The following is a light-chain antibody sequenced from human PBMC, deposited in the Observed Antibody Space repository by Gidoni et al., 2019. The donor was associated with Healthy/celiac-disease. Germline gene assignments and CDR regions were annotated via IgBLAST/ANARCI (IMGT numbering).Light chain of an antibody. CDR2: DAS. CDR1: QSVSSY. J-gene: IGKJ2*01. Sequence: EIVLTQSPATLSLSPGERATLSCRASQSVSSYLAWYQQKPGQAPRLLIYDASNRATGIPARFSGSGSGTDFTLTISSLEPEDFAVYYCQQRSTFXXXTKLEIK. V-gene: IGKV3-11*01. CDR3: QQRST.